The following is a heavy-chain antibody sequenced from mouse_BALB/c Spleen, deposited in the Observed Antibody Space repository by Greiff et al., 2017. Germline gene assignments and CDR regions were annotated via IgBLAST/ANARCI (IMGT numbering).Heavy chain of an antibody. D-gene: IGHD1-1*01. J-gene: IGHJ3*01. Sequence: DVMLVESGGGLVQPGGSRKLSCAASGFTFSSFGMHWVRQAPEKGLEWVAYISSGSSTIYYADTVKGRFTISRDNPKNTLFLQMTSLRSEDTAMYYCARGGYGSSWGFAYWGQGTLVTVSA. CDR3: ARGGYGSSWGFAY. CDR1: GFTFSSFG. V-gene: IGHV5-17*02. CDR2: ISSGSSTI.